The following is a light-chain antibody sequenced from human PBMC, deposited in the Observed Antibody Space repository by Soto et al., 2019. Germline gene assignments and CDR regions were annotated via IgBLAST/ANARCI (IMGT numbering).Light chain of an antibody. V-gene: IGLV2-14*03. CDR2: DAN. CDR3: SSYARRSTPVV. CDR1: SSDIGGYNY. Sequence: QSALTQPASVSGSPGQSITISCTGTSSDIGGYNYVSWYQQHPGKAPKLMIYDANNRPSGVPNRFSGSKSGNTASLTISELQAEDEADYYCSSYARRSTPVVFGGGTKLTVL. J-gene: IGLJ2*01.